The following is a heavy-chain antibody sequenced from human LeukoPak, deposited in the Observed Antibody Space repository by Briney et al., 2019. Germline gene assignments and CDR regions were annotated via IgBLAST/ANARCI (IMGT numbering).Heavy chain of an antibody. D-gene: IGHD1-1*01. CDR1: GFPVNSSY. CDR3: VKDNEAGGSPFDR. V-gene: IGHV3-66*01. Sequence: GGSLRLSFSASGFPVNSSYMSWVRPAPGKGLEWVSIISSAGTTYYADSVKGRFTISRDNFKNTLYLQMSSLRAVDTAVYYCVKDNEAGGSPFDRWGQGTLVTVSS. CDR2: ISSAGTT. J-gene: IGHJ4*02.